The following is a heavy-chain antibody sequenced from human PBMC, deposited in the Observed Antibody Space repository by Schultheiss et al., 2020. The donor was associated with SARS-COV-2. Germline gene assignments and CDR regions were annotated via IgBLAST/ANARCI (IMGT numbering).Heavy chain of an antibody. V-gene: IGHV4-4*07. CDR1: GGSISSYY. CDR2: IYTSGST. CDR3: ARDKIGYSYAFDI. J-gene: IGHJ3*02. D-gene: IGHD5-18*01. Sequence: GSLRLSCTVSGGSISSYYWSWIRQPAGKGLEWIGRIYTSGSTNYNPSLKSRVTISVDTSKNQFSLKLSSVTAADTAVYYCARDKIGYSYAFDIWGQGTMVTVSS.